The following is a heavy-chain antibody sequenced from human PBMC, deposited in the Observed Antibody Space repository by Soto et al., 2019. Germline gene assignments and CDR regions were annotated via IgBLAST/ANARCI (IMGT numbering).Heavy chain of an antibody. D-gene: IGHD1-1*01. CDR1: GGTFSSYA. Sequence: QVQLVQSGAEVKKPGSSVKVSCKASGGTFSSYAISWVRQAPGQGLEWMGGIIPIFGTANYAQKFQGRVTITADESTSTAYMELSSRRSEDTAVYYCARGVRNWNDPLAYYYCMDVWGQGTTVIVSS. J-gene: IGHJ6*02. CDR2: IIPIFGTA. V-gene: IGHV1-69*01. CDR3: ARGVRNWNDPLAYYYCMDV.